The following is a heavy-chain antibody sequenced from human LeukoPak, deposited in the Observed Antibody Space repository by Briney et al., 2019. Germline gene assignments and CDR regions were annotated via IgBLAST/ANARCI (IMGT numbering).Heavy chain of an antibody. J-gene: IGHJ4*02. CDR3: ARDRYSSSPFDY. CDR2: IIPILGIA. Sequence: AASVKVSCKASGGTFSSYAISWVRQAPGQGLEWMGRIIPILGIANYAQKFQSRVTITADKSTSTAYMELSSLRSEDTAVYYCARDRYSSSPFDYWGQGTLVTVSS. V-gene: IGHV1-69*04. D-gene: IGHD6-6*01. CDR1: GGTFSSYA.